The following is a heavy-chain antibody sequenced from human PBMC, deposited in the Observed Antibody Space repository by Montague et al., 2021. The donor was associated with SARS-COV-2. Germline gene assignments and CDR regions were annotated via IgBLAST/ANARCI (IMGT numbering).Heavy chain of an antibody. CDR2: ISYDGSNK. Sequence: SLRLSCAASGFTFSSYAMHWVRQAPGKGLEWVAVISYDGSNKYYXDSVKGRFTISRDNAKNSLYLQMNSLRAEDTAVYYCARDSGQPLLYGSPYYYYGMDVWGQGTTVTVSS. D-gene: IGHD2-2*02. V-gene: IGHV3-30-3*01. CDR1: GFTFSSYA. J-gene: IGHJ6*02. CDR3: ARDSGQPLLYGSPYYYYGMDV.